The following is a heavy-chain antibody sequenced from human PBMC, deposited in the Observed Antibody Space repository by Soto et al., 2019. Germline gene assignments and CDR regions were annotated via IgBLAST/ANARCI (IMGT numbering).Heavy chain of an antibody. V-gene: IGHV3-23*01. CDR2: ISANGGRA. CDR1: GFSLSNFA. Sequence: EAQLLEPGGGLVPPGGSLRLSCAASGFSLSNFALSWVRQAPGKGLEWVSVISANGGRATYADSVKGRFTISRDNSKNELYLEMSSLRADDTATYYCAKDRVALAGMGFFDSWGQGTLVIVSS. CDR3: AKDRVALAGMGFFDS. D-gene: IGHD6-19*01. J-gene: IGHJ4*02.